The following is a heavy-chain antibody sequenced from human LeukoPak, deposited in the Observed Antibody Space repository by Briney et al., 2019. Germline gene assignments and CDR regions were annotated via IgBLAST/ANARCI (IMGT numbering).Heavy chain of an antibody. V-gene: IGHV4-34*01. CDR1: GGSFSGYY. Sequence: SESLSLTCAVYGGSFSGYYWSWVRQPPGRGLEWVGEINYSGSTNYKPSLKSRVTISVDTSKNQFSLKLSSVTAADTAAYYLATARFQAVLVAPQYYYYYTDVWGKRTPVTVSS. J-gene: IGHJ6*03. CDR2: INYSGST. D-gene: IGHD5-12*01. CDR3: ATARFQAVLVAPQYYYYYTDV.